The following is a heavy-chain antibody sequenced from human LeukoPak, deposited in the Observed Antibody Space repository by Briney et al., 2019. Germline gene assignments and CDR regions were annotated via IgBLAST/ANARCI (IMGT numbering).Heavy chain of an antibody. D-gene: IGHD3-3*01. Sequence: PSETLSLTCTVSGGSVSSGSYYWGWIRQPPGKGLEWIGGIHYSGNTYYNPSLKSRVTISIDTSKNQFSLKLSSVTAADTAVYYCARLGAGPTYYDFWSGYSSFYFDYWGQGTLVTVSS. CDR2: IHYSGNT. V-gene: IGHV4-39*01. CDR1: GGSVSSGSYY. J-gene: IGHJ4*02. CDR3: ARLGAGPTYYDFWSGYSSFYFDY.